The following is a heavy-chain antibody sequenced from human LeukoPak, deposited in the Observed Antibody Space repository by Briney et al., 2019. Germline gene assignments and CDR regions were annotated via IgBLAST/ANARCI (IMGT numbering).Heavy chain of an antibody. Sequence: SETLSLTCTVSGGSISSGGYYWSWISQHPGKGLEWIGYIYYSGSTYYNPSLKSRVTISVDTSKNQFSLKLSSVTAADTAVYYCARVSSLLHASFDYWGQGTLVTVSS. CDR3: ARVSSLLHASFDY. CDR2: IYYSGST. J-gene: IGHJ4*02. D-gene: IGHD3-22*01. CDR1: GGSISSGGYY. V-gene: IGHV4-31*03.